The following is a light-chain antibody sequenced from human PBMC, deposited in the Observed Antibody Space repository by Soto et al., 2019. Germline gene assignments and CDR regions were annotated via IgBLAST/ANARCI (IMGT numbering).Light chain of an antibody. CDR2: DTS. J-gene: IGKJ4*01. CDR1: QGIGDT. CDR3: QRYNNWPLT. V-gene: IGKV3-15*01. Sequence: EVVMRQSPATLSVSPGEGATLSCRASQGIGDTLAWYQHKPGQTPRLLIYDTSTRATGVPARFSGSRSGTEFTLTNHSLQAEDFAVYYYQRYNNWPLTFGGGTKVESK.